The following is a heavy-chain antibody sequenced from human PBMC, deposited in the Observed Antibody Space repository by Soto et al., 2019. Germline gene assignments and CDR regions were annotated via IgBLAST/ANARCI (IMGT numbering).Heavy chain of an antibody. Sequence: GESLKISCKASGYTFSSYWIGWVRQMPGKGLEWMGIIYPGDSDTRYSPSFQGQVTISADKSITTAYLQWSSLQASDIAIYYCARHVGKMTTMTPRRFDPWGQGTLVTVSS. CDR3: ARHVGKMTTMTPRRFDP. V-gene: IGHV5-51*01. CDR2: IYPGDSDT. CDR1: GYTFSSYW. D-gene: IGHD4-17*01. J-gene: IGHJ5*02.